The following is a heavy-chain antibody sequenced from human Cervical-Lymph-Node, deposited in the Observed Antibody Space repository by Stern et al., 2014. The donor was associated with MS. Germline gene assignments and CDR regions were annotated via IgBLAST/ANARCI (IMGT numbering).Heavy chain of an antibody. D-gene: IGHD6-19*01. Sequence: QVQLVVSGGGVVQPGRSLRLSCAASGFTYSTYGMHWVRQAPGKGLEWEAVIWYDGTNKYYADSVKGRFTISGDNSKNTLFLQMNSLRAEDTAVYYCARDETFGSGWSSFAYWGQGTLVTVSS. CDR2: IWYDGTNK. CDR3: ARDETFGSGWSSFAY. J-gene: IGHJ4*02. V-gene: IGHV3-33*01. CDR1: GFTYSTYG.